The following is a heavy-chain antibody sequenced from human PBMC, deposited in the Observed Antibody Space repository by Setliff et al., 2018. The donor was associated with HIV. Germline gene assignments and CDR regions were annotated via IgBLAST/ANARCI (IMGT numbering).Heavy chain of an antibody. Sequence: PGGSLRLSCVGSGFTFSSYAMSWVRQAPGKGLEWVSAISGSGSSTHYADSVKGRFTISRDNSKTRLNLQMNSLRAEDTAVYYCAREGFLDAFDIWGQGTMVTVSS. V-gene: IGHV3-23*01. CDR1: GFTFSSYA. CDR2: ISGSGSST. CDR3: AREGFLDAFDI. D-gene: IGHD3-10*01. J-gene: IGHJ3*02.